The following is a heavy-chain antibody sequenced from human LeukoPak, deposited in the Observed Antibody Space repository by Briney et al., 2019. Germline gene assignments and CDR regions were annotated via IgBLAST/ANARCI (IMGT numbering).Heavy chain of an antibody. V-gene: IGHV4-34*01. CDR2: INHSGST. Sequence: SETLSLTCAVYGGSFSGYYWSWIRQPPEKGLEWIGEINHSGSTNYNPSLKSRVTISVDTSKNQFSLKLSSVTAADTAVYYCASPGAPVRRIAARPNYYYGMDVWGQGTTVTVSS. J-gene: IGHJ6*02. CDR3: ASPGAPVRRIAARPNYYYGMDV. CDR1: GGSFSGYY. D-gene: IGHD6-6*01.